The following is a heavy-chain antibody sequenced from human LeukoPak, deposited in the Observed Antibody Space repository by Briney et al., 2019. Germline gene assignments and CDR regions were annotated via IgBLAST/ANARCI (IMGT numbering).Heavy chain of an antibody. CDR2: IYHSGST. V-gene: IGHV4-30-2*01. J-gene: IGHJ4*02. CDR3: ARDEYYYDSSGYRY. D-gene: IGHD3-22*01. CDR1: GGSISSGGYY. Sequence: SETLSLTCTVSGGSISSGGYYWSWIRQPPGKGLEWIGYIYHSGSTYYNPSLKSRVTISVDRSKNQFSLKLSSVTAADTAVYYCARDEYYYDSSGYRYWGQGTLVTVSS.